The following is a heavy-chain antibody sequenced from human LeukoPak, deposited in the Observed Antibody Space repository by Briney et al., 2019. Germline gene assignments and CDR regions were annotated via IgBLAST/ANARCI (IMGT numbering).Heavy chain of an antibody. CDR3: ARETYYYGSGSYYPTYYFDY. J-gene: IGHJ4*02. CDR1: GYSISSGYY. V-gene: IGHV4-38-2*02. CDR2: IYHSGST. Sequence: SETLSLTCTVSGYSISSGYYWGWIRQPPGKGLEWIGGIYHSGSTYYNPSLKSRVTISVDTSKNQFSLKLSSVTAADTAVYYCARETYYYGSGSYYPTYYFDYWGQGTLVTVSS. D-gene: IGHD3-10*01.